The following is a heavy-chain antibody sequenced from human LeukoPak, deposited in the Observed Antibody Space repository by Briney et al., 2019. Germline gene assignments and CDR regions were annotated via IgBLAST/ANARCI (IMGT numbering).Heavy chain of an antibody. CDR2: IYTSGST. Sequence: PSDTLSLTCTVSGGSISSYHWSWIRQPAGKGVEWIGRIYTSGSTNYNPSLKSRVTISVDTSKNQFSLKLSSVTAADTAVYYCARTPQGTTMVRGVIANYYYYYYMDVWGKGTTVTVSS. CDR1: GGSISSYH. D-gene: IGHD3-10*01. V-gene: IGHV4-4*07. J-gene: IGHJ6*03. CDR3: ARTPQGTTMVRGVIANYYYYYYMDV.